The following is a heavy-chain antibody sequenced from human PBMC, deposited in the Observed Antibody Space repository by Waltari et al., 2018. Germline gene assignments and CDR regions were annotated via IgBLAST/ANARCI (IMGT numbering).Heavy chain of an antibody. V-gene: IGHV3-7*03. D-gene: IGHD5-12*01. CDR1: GFTFSSFW. Sequence: EVQLVESGGGLVQPGGSLRLSCAASGFTFSSFWMSWFRQTPGKGLEWVDNIKQYGSEKYYVDLVKGRFTISRDNAKNSVTLQMNSLRAEDTAVYYCTTDAIEAYSGYGMDVWGQGTTVTVSS. CDR2: IKQYGSEK. J-gene: IGHJ6*02. CDR3: TTDAIEAYSGYGMDV.